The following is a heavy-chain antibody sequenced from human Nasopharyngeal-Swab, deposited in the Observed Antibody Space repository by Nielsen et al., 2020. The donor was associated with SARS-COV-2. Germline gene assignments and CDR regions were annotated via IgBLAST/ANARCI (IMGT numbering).Heavy chain of an antibody. D-gene: IGHD2/OR15-2a*01. V-gene: IGHV3-23*01. Sequence: WIHQPPGKGLEWVAAIVGSGDISGSGGSTYYADSVKGRFTISRDNSKNTLSLQMNSLRAEDTAVYYCAKDLRGPYFFWGQGTLVTAPQ. CDR3: AKDLRGPYFF. J-gene: IGHJ4*02. CDR2: IVGSGDISGSGGST.